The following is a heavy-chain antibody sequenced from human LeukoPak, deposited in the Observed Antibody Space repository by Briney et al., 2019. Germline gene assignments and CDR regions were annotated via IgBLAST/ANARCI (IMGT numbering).Heavy chain of an antibody. CDR2: IIPIFGTA. J-gene: IGHJ4*02. Sequence: ASVKVSCKASGGTFSSYAISWVRQAPGHGLEWMGGIIPIFGTANYAQKFQGRVTITADESTSTAYMELSSLRSEDTAVYYCASWGWPLSLPPYSSGWYFDYWGQGTLVTVSS. V-gene: IGHV1-69*13. CDR1: GGTFSSYA. D-gene: IGHD6-19*01. CDR3: ASWGWPLSLPPYSSGWYFDY.